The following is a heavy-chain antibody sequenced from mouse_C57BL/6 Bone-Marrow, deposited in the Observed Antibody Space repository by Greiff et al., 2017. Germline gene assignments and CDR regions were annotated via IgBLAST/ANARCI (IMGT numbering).Heavy chain of an antibody. J-gene: IGHJ3*01. CDR3: ARHEDGYDEKPGFAY. CDR2: FYPGSGST. V-gene: IGHV1-62-2*01. D-gene: IGHD2-14*01. CDR1: GYTFTEYT. Sequence: VKLVESGAELVKPGASVKLSCKASGYTFTEYTIHWVKQRSGQGLEWIGWFYPGSGSTKYNEKFKDKATLTADKSSSTVYMELSRLTSEDSAVYFGARHEDGYDEKPGFAYWGQGTLVTVSA.